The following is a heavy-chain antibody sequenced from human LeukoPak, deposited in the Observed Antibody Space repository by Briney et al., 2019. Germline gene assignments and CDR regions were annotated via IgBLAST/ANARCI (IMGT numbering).Heavy chain of an antibody. J-gene: IGHJ6*02. CDR3: ARVAAAGTLDWGQRYYYYGMDV. Sequence: GGSLRLSCAASGFTFSSYDMHWVRQATGKGLEWVSAIGTAGDTYYPGSVKGRFTISRENAKNSLYLQMNSLRAGDTAVYYRARVAAAGTLDWGQRYYYYGMDVWGQGTTVTVSS. V-gene: IGHV3-13*01. CDR2: IGTAGDT. D-gene: IGHD6-13*01. CDR1: GFTFSSYD.